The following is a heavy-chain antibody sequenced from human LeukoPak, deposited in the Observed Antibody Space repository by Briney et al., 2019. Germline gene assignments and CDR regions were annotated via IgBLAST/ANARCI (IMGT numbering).Heavy chain of an antibody. CDR2: ISYDGSNK. D-gene: IGHD2-8*01. CDR1: GFTFSSYA. J-gene: IGHJ5*02. V-gene: IGHV3-30-3*01. CDR3: ARVSMVYAMYNWCDP. Sequence: GGSLRLSCAASGFTFSSYAMHWVRQAPGKGLEWVAVISYDGSNKYYADSVKGRFTISRDNSKNTLYLQMNSLRAEDTAVYYCARVSMVYAMYNWCDPWGQGTLVTVSS.